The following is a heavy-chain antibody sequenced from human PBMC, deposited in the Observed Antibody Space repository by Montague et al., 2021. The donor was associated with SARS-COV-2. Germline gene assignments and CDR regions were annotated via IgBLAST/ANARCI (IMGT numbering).Heavy chain of an antibody. V-gene: IGHV4-39*01. CDR3: ARLLLELPGDY. D-gene: IGHD1-7*01. J-gene: IGHJ4*02. CDR1: GGSISGSNYY. CDR2: IYYSGST. Sequence: SETQSLTCTVSGGSISGSNYYWAWIRQPPGKGLEWIGSIYYSGSTYDNPSLKSRVSISVDTSKNQFSLKLNSVTAADTAVYYCARLLLELPGDYWGQGTLVTVSS.